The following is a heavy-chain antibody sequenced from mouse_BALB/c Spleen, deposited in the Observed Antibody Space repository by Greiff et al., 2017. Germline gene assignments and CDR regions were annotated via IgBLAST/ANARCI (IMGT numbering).Heavy chain of an antibody. Sequence: EVQLQQSGTVLARPGASVKMSCKASGYTFTSYWMHWVKQRPGQGLEWIGAIYPGNSDTSYNQKFKGKAKLTAVTSTSTAYMELSSLTNEDSAVYYCTSLYGSSPLFAYWGQGTLVTVSA. V-gene: IGHV1-5*01. CDR3: TSLYGSSPLFAY. D-gene: IGHD1-1*01. CDR2: IYPGNSDT. J-gene: IGHJ3*01. CDR1: GYTFTSYW.